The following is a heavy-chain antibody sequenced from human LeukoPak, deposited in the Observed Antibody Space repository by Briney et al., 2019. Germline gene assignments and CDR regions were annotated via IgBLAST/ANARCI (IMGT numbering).Heavy chain of an antibody. J-gene: IGHJ4*02. D-gene: IGHD5-24*01. V-gene: IGHV2-70*11. Sequence: SGPTLVNPTQTLTLTCTFSGFSLSISGMCVSWIRQPPGNALEWLARNDWDDDKYYLTSLKTRLTISKDTSKNQVVLTMTNMDPVDTATYFCARMDRRDGYKFDSWSQGILVTVSS. CDR3: ARMDRRDGYKFDS. CDR2: NDWDDDK. CDR1: GFSLSISGMC.